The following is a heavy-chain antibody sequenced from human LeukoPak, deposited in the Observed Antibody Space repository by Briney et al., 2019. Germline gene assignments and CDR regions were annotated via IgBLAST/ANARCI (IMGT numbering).Heavy chain of an antibody. CDR2: INPNSGGT. CDR3: AKRRGANYGSGGNNWFDP. J-gene: IGHJ5*02. Sequence: ASVKVSCKASGYTFSGYYMHWVRQAPGQGLEWMGWINPNSGGTNYAQKFQGRVTMTRDTSISTAYMKLSRLRSDDTAVYYCAKRRGANYGSGGNNWFDPWGQGTLVTVSS. CDR1: GYTFSGYY. V-gene: IGHV1-2*02. D-gene: IGHD3-10*01.